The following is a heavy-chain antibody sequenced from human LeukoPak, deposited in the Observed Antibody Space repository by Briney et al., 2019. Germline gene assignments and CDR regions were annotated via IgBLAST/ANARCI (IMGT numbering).Heavy chain of an antibody. CDR2: INPSGGST. D-gene: IGHD1-26*01. CDR1: GYTFTSYY. J-gene: IGHJ6*02. CDR3: AKDAGDKSNYYGLDV. V-gene: IGHV1-46*01. Sequence: GASVKVSCKAFGYTFTSYYMHWVRQAPGQGLEWMGIINPSGGSTNYAQKFQGRVTVTRDTSTSTVYMELSSLRSEDTAVYYCAKDAGDKSNYYGLDVWSQGTTDTVSS.